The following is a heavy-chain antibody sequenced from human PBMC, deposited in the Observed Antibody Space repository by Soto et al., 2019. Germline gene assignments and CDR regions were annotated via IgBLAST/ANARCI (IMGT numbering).Heavy chain of an antibody. D-gene: IGHD3-22*01. CDR1: GGSISSYY. CDR2: IYYSGST. Sequence: SETLSLTCTVSGGSISSYYWSWIRQPPGKGLEWIGYIYYSGSTNYNPSLKSRVTISVDTSKNQFSLKLSSVTAADTAVYYCARLGGGSGYYLLAPSLVGSWFDPWGQGTLVTVSS. V-gene: IGHV4-59*08. CDR3: ARLGGGSGYYLLAPSLVGSWFDP. J-gene: IGHJ5*02.